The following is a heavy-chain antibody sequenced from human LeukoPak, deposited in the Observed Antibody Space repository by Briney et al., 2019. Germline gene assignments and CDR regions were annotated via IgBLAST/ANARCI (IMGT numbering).Heavy chain of an antibody. Sequence: GRSLRLSCAASGFSFSSYSMNWVRQAPGKGLEWVSSMSTSSSYIYYADSVKGRFTISRDNAKNSLYLQMNSLRAEDTAVYYCARAGYCSSTSCYMGSSDYWGQGTLVTVSS. D-gene: IGHD2-2*02. J-gene: IGHJ4*02. CDR3: ARAGYCSSTSCYMGSSDY. V-gene: IGHV3-21*01. CDR1: GFSFSSYS. CDR2: MSTSSSYI.